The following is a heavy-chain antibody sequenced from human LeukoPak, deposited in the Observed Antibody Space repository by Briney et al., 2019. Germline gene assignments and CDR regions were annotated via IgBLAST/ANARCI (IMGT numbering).Heavy chain of an antibody. J-gene: IGHJ3*02. V-gene: IGHV6-1*01. CDR2: TYYRSRWYN. CDR1: GDSVSSKSAA. D-gene: IGHD6-19*01. CDR3: AREVAGSSAFDI. Sequence: SQTLSLTCAISGDSVSSKSAAWNWIRQSPSRGLEWLGRTYYRSRWYNDYAFSVKSRITINPDTSKNQFSLQLNSVTPEDTAVYFCAREVAGSSAFDIWGPGTMVTVSS.